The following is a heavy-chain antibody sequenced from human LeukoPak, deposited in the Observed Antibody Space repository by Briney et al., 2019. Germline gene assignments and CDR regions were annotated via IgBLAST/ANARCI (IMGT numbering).Heavy chain of an antibody. Sequence: SETLSLTCTVSGGSISSYYWTWIRQPAGKGLECIGRIYASGSTNYNPSLKSRVTMSVAPSKNQFSLRLNSVTAADTAVYYCASPGYSSGWYAFDIWGQGTMVTVSS. V-gene: IGHV4-4*07. D-gene: IGHD6-19*01. CDR2: IYASGST. CDR1: GGSISSYY. J-gene: IGHJ3*02. CDR3: ASPGYSSGWYAFDI.